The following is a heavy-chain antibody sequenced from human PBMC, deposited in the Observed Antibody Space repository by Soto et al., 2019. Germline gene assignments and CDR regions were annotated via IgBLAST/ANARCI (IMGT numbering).Heavy chain of an antibody. V-gene: IGHV3-30-3*01. CDR3: ARDLVGLRSSGSDY. CDR2: ISYDGSNK. J-gene: IGHJ4*02. CDR1: GFTFSSYA. Sequence: GGSLRLSCAASGFTFSSYAMHWVRQAPGKGLEWVAVISYDGSNKYYADSVKGRFTISRDNSKNTLYLQMNSLRAEDTAVYYCARDLVGLRSSGSDYWGQGTLVTVSS. D-gene: IGHD4-17*01.